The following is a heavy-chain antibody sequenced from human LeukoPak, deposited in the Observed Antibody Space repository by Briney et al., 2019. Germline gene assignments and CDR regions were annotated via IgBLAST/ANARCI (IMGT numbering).Heavy chain of an antibody. CDR2: ISAYNGNT. J-gene: IGHJ3*02. CDR3: ARNDYGDYGGAFDI. Sequence: ASVKVSCKXSGYTFTSYGISWVRQAPGQGLEWMGWISAYNGNTNYSQKLQGRVTMTTDTSTSTAYMELRSLRSDDTAVYYCARNDYGDYGGAFDIWGQGTMVTVSS. V-gene: IGHV1-18*01. CDR1: GYTFTSYG. D-gene: IGHD4-17*01.